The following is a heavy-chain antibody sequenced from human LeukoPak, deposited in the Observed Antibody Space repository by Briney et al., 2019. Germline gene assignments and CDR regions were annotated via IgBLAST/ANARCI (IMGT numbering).Heavy chain of an antibody. J-gene: IGHJ4*02. Sequence: PSETLSLTCTVSGGSISSYYWSWIRQPPGKGLEWIGYIYYSGSTNYNPSLKSRVTISVDTSKNQFSLKLSSVTAADTAVYYCARGCSSTSCYGYFDYWGQGTLVTVSS. V-gene: IGHV4-59*01. CDR1: GGSISSYY. CDR3: ARGCSSTSCYGYFDY. D-gene: IGHD2-2*01. CDR2: IYYSGST.